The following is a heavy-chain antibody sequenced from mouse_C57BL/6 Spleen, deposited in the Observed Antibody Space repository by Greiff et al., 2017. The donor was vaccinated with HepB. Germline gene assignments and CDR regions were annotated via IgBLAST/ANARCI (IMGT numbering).Heavy chain of an antibody. CDR1: GYTFTDDY. Sequence: QVQLQQSGAELVRPGASVKLSCKASGYTFTDDYINWVKQRPGQGLEWIARIYPGSGNTYYNEKFKGKATLTAEKSSSTAYMQLSSLTSEDSAVYFCARRSGDWFAYWGQGTLVTVSA. CDR3: ARRSGDWFAY. D-gene: IGHD1-3*01. V-gene: IGHV1-76*01. J-gene: IGHJ3*01. CDR2: IYPGSGNT.